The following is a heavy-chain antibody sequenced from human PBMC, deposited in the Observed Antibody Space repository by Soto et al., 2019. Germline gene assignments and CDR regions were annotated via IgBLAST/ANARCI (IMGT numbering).Heavy chain of an antibody. CDR2: IWYDGSNK. D-gene: IGHD3-3*01. Sequence: PVGSLRLSCAASGLTFSSYGMHWVRQAPGKGLEWVAVIWYDGSNKYYADSVKGRFTSSRDNSKSTLYLQMNSLRAEDTAVYYCARDPGGSDFWSGYSTLGYYGMDVWGQGTTVTVSS. J-gene: IGHJ6*02. CDR3: ARDPGGSDFWSGYSTLGYYGMDV. V-gene: IGHV3-33*01. CDR1: GLTFSSYG.